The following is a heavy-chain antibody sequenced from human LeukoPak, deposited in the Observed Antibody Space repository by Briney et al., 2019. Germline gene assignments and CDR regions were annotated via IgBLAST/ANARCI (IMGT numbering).Heavy chain of an antibody. J-gene: IGHJ6*03. CDR2: INPNSGGT. CDR3: ARAVSSGWYRNYYYYYMDV. V-gene: IGHV1-2*02. CDR1: GYTFTGYY. D-gene: IGHD6-19*01. Sequence: GASVKVSCKASGYTFTGYYMHWVRQAPGQGLEWMGWINPNSGGTNYAQKFQGRVTMTRDTSISTAYMELSRLRSDDTAVYYCARAVSSGWYRNYYYYYMDVWGKGTTVTVSS.